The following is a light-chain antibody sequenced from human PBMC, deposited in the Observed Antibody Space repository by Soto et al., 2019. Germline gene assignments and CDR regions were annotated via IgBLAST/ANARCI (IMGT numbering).Light chain of an antibody. CDR1: QSVSSY. Sequence: EIVLTQSPATLSLSPGERATLSCRASQSVSSYLAWYQQKPGQAPRLLIYDASNRATGIPARFSGSGSGTDFTLTISSREPEDFVVYYCQQRSNWPGTFGQGTKVEIK. J-gene: IGKJ1*01. CDR3: QQRSNWPGT. V-gene: IGKV3-11*01. CDR2: DAS.